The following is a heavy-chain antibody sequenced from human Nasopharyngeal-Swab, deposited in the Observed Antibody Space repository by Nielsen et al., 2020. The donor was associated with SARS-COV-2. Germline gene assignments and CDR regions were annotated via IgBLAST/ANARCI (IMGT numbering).Heavy chain of an antibody. CDR2: IYHRGTT. D-gene: IGHD6-19*01. Sequence: SETLSLTCAVYGGSLNNYWWSWIRQTPGKELEWIGEIYHRGTTNYNPSLKSRVTISVDTSKNQFSLELISVTAADTAVYYCARHIRGWDAFDIWGQGTTVTVSS. J-gene: IGHJ3*02. V-gene: IGHV4-34*01. CDR3: ARHIRGWDAFDI. CDR1: GGSLNNYW.